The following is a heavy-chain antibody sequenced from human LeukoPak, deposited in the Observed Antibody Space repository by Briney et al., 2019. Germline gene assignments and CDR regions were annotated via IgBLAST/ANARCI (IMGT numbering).Heavy chain of an antibody. J-gene: IGHJ4*02. CDR1: GGSISSYY. CDR2: IYYSGST. CDR3: ARDSWSSISSSPDY. D-gene: IGHD2-2*01. Sequence: PSETLSLTCTVSGGSISSYYWSWIRQPPGKGLEWIGYIYYSGSTNYNPSLKSRVTMSVDTSKNQFSLKLSSVTAADTAVYYCARDSWSSISSSPDYWGQGTLVTVSS. V-gene: IGHV4-59*12.